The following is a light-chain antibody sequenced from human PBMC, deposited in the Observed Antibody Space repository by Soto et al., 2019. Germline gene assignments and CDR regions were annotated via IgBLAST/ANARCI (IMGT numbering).Light chain of an antibody. CDR1: SGSIANNY. V-gene: IGLV6-57*04. CDR3: QSYDSDFVV. CDR2: ENN. J-gene: IGLJ2*01. Sequence: NFMLTQPHSVSKSPGKTVSISCTRSSGSIANNYVQWYQQRAGSAPTTVIYENNQRLSGVPDRFSGSTDGSSNSASLTISGLQTEDEADYYCQSYDSDFVVFGGGTKLTVL.